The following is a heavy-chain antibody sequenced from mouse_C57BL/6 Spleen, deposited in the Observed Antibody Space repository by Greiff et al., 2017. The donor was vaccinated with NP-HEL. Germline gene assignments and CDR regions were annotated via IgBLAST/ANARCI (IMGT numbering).Heavy chain of an antibody. CDR1: GYTFTDYY. CDR3: ARWVTGFDY. CDR2: INPNNGGT. D-gene: IGHD2-1*01. V-gene: IGHV1-26*01. Sequence: VQLQQSGPELVKPGASVKISCKASGYTFTDYYMNWVKQSPGQSLEWIGDINPNNGGTSYNQKFKGKATLTVDTSSSTAYMELRSLTSEDSAVYYCARWVTGFDYWGQGTTLTVSS. J-gene: IGHJ2*01.